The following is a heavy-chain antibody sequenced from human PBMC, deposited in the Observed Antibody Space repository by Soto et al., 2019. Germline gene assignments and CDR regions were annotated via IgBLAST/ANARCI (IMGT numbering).Heavy chain of an antibody. V-gene: IGHV1-2*02. D-gene: IGHD1-26*01. J-gene: IGHJ1*01. CDR3: AREVIGGAQLGPEYFQH. CDR2: INPNSGGT. Sequence: ASVKVSCKASGYTFTGYYMHWVRQAPGQGLEWMGWINPNSGGTNYAQKFQGRVTMTRDTSISTAYMELSRLRSDDTAVYYCAREVIGGAQLGPEYFQHSGQGPLVTRFS. CDR1: GYTFTGYY.